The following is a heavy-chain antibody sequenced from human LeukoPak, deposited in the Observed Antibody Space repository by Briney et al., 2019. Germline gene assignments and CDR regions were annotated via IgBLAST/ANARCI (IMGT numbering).Heavy chain of an antibody. V-gene: IGHV3-74*01. CDR1: GGSFSGYYW. CDR2: INSDGSST. Sequence: ETLSLTCAVYGGSFSGYYWMHWVRQAPGKGLVWVSRINSDGSSTSYADSVKGRFTISRDNAKNTLYLQMNSLRAEDTAVYYCARRGQKYYFDYWGQGTLVTVSS. CDR3: ARRGQKYYFDY. D-gene: IGHD3-10*01. J-gene: IGHJ4*02.